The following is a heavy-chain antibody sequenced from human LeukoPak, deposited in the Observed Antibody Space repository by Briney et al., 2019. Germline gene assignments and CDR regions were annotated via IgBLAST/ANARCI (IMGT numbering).Heavy chain of an antibody. V-gene: IGHV3-21*01. CDR3: ARDLTYCGGDCYPREAFGI. CDR1: GFTFSTYS. J-gene: IGHJ3*02. Sequence: GGSLRLSCAASGFTFSTYSMNWVRQAPGKGLEWVSSISTGSSYIYYADSVKGRFTISRDNAKNSLYLQMNSLRAEDTAVYYCARDLTYCGGDCYPREAFGIWGQGTMVTVSS. CDR2: ISTGSSYI. D-gene: IGHD2-21*02.